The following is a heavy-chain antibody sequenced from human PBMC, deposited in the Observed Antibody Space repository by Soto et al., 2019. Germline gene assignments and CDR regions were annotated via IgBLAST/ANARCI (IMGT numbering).Heavy chain of an antibody. J-gene: IGHJ6*02. CDR2: ISSSSSYI. V-gene: IGHV3-21*01. Sequence: EVQLVESGGGLVKPGGSLRLSCAASGFTFSSYSMNWVRQAPGKGLEWVSSISSSSSYIYYADSVKGRFTISRDNAKNSLYLQMNSRRAEDMAVYYCARELYGMDVWGQGTTVTVSS. CDR3: ARELYGMDV. CDR1: GFTFSSYS.